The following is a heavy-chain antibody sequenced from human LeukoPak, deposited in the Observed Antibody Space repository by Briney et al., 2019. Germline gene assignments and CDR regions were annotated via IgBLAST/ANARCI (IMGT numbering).Heavy chain of an antibody. D-gene: IGHD6-13*01. CDR3: ARAPQYSSSWYWFDP. V-gene: IGHV1-46*01. CDR2: INPSGGST. CDR1: GYTXTSYY. J-gene: IGHJ5*02. Sequence: GASVKVSCKASGYTXTSYYMHGVRQAPGQGLEWMGIINPSGGSTSYAQKFQGRVTMTRDTSTSTVYMELSSLRSEDTAVYYCARAPQYSSSWYWFDPWGQGTLVTVSS.